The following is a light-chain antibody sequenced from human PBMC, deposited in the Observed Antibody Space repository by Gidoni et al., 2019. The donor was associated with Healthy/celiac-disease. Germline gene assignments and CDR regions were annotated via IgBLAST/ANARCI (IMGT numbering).Light chain of an antibody. CDR3: QQYYSTPQT. V-gene: IGKV4-1*01. J-gene: IGKJ1*01. Sequence: DIVMTQSPDSLAVSLGERATINCKSSQSVLYSSNNKNYLAWYQQKPGQPPKLLIYWASTRESGVPDRFSGSGSGTDCTRTISSLQAEDVAVYYCQQYYSTPQTFGQXTKVEIK. CDR2: WAS. CDR1: QSVLYSSNNKNY.